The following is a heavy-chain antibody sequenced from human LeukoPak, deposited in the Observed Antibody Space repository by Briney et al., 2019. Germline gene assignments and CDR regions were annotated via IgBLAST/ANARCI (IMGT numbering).Heavy chain of an antibody. D-gene: IGHD6-6*01. CDR1: GGSISSYY. CDR3: ARQSIAARGYYYYMDV. V-gene: IGHV4-59*04. J-gene: IGHJ6*03. Sequence: SETLSLTCTVSGGSISSYYWSWIRQTPGKGLEWIGSVYYSGSTHYNPSLKSQVTISVDTSKNHFSLRLSSVTAADTAVYYCARQSIAARGYYYYMDVWGKGTTVTVSS. CDR2: VYYSGST.